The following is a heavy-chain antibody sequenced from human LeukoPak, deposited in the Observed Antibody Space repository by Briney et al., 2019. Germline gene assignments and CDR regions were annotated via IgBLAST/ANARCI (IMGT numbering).Heavy chain of an antibody. V-gene: IGHV1-69*04. J-gene: IGHJ4*02. Sequence: ASVKVSCKASGGTFSSYAISWVRQAPGQGLEWMGRIIPIFGIANYAQKFQGRVTITAEKSTSTAYMELGSLRSEDTAVYYCARGDGGDGYNTDYYFDYWGQGTLVTISS. CDR3: ARGDGGDGYNTDYYFDY. CDR1: GGTFSSYA. D-gene: IGHD5-24*01. CDR2: IIPIFGIA.